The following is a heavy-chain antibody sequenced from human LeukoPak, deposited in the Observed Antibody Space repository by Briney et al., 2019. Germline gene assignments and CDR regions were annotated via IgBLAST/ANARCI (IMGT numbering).Heavy chain of an antibody. CDR2: LYYSGST. J-gene: IGHJ2*01. V-gene: IGHV4-59*11. D-gene: IGHD3-16*01. Sequence: SETLSLTCTVSGGSISSHYWSWIRQPPGKGLEWIGYLYYSGSTNYTPSLKSRVTMSVDTSKNQFSLKLSSVTAADTAVYYCARGHYSYDLWGRGTLVTVSS. CDR3: ARGHYSYDL. CDR1: GGSISSHY.